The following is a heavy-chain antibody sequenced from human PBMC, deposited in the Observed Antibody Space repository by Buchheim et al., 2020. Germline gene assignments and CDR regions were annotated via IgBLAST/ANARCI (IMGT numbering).Heavy chain of an antibody. Sequence: EVQLLESGGGLVQPGGSLRPSCAASGFAFSIYSMNWGRQAPGKGLEWVSYISSSISTIYYADSVKGRFTISRDNAKNSLYLQMNSLRAGDTAVYYCARVIAAAGTGWFDPWGQGTL. D-gene: IGHD6-13*01. CDR3: ARVIAAAGTGWFDP. V-gene: IGHV3-48*04. CDR1: GFAFSIYS. CDR2: ISSSISTI. J-gene: IGHJ5*02.